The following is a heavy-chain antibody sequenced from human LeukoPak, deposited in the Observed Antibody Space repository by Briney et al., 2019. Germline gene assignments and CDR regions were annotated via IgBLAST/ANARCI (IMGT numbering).Heavy chain of an antibody. CDR3: ARVDSGYATYYFDY. CDR1: GGSISSSNYY. J-gene: IGHJ4*02. CDR2: IFNSGRT. V-gene: IGHV4-39*07. D-gene: IGHD5-12*01. Sequence: SETLSLTCTVSGGSISSSNYYWGWIRQPPGKGLEWIGYIFNSGRTYYNPSLKSRVTILVDTSKNQFSLKLSSVTAADTAVYYCARVDSGYATYYFDYWGQGTLVTVSS.